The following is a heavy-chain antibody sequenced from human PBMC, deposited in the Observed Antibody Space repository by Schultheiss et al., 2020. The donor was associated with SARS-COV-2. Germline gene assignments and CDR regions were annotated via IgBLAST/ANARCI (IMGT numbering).Heavy chain of an antibody. CDR1: GYTFTSYA. D-gene: IGHD5-18*01. Sequence: ASVKVSCKASGYTFTSYAMHWVRQAPGQRLEWMGWINPNSGGTNYAQKLQGRVTMTTDTSTSTAYMEVSSLRSEDTAVFYCARGGIQLWFGLSRFTGSALRFDPWGQGTLVTVSS. CDR3: ARGGIQLWFGLSRFTGSALRFDP. CDR2: INPNSGGT. J-gene: IGHJ5*02. V-gene: IGHV1-3*01.